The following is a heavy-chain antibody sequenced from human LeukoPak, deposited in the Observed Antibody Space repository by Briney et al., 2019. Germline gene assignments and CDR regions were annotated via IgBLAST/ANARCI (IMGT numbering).Heavy chain of an antibody. CDR1: GGSIRSGGYY. CDR3: ARTYHYDNISYYFDY. J-gene: IGHJ4*02. D-gene: IGHD3-22*01. CDR2: IYYSGST. V-gene: IGHV4-31*03. Sequence: PSETLSLTCTVSGGSIRSGGYYWSWIRQHPGKGLEWIGYIYYSGSTYYNPSLKSRVTISVDTSENQFSLKLSSVTAADTAVYYCARTYHYDNISYYFDYWGQGTLVTVSS.